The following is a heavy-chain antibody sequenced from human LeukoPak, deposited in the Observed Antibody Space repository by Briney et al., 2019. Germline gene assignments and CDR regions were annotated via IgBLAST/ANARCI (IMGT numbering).Heavy chain of an antibody. Sequence: GRSLRLSCAASGCTFSSYAMRWVHQAPGKGLEWVSAISGSGGSTYYADSVKGRFTISRDNSKNTLYLQMNSLRAEDTAVYYCAKDGGYDLYYYYMDVWGKGTTVTVSS. J-gene: IGHJ6*03. CDR1: GCTFSSYA. D-gene: IGHD3-3*01. V-gene: IGHV3-23*01. CDR3: AKDGGYDLYYYYMDV. CDR2: ISGSGGST.